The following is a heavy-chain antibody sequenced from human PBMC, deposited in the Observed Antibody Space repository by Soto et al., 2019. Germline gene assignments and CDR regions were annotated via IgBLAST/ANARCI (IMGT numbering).Heavy chain of an antibody. V-gene: IGHV3-64D*08. CDR3: VKTLYSSSWYY. CDR2: ISSNGGST. Sequence: PGGSLRLSCSASGFTFSSYAMHWVRQAPGKGLEYVSAISSNGGSTYYADSVKGRFTISRDNSKNTLYLQMSSLRAEDTAVYYCVKTLYSSSWYYWGQGTLVTVSS. CDR1: GFTFSSYA. J-gene: IGHJ4*02. D-gene: IGHD6-13*01.